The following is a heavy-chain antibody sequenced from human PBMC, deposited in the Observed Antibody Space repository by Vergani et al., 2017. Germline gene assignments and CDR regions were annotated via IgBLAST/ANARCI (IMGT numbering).Heavy chain of an antibody. CDR2: IRYDGSNK. D-gene: IGHD2/OR15-2a*01. CDR1: GFTFSSYG. J-gene: IGHJ6*02. V-gene: IGHV3-30*02. Sequence: VHLVESGGGVVQPGGSLRLSCAASGFTFSSYGMHWVRQAPGKGLEWVAFIRYDGSNKYYADSVKGRFTISRDNSKNTLYLQMNSLRAEDTAVYYCANSVIAGNVGVAYFGMDVRGRGTTVTVSS. CDR3: ANSVIAGNVGVAYFGMDV.